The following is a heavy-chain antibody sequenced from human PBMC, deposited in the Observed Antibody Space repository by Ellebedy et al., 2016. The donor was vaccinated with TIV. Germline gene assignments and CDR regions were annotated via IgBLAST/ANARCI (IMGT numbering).Heavy chain of an antibody. CDR2: IREDGNAK. CDR3: AREAISYATSGYSFDY. V-gene: IGHV3-7*01. J-gene: IGHJ4*02. CDR1: GFSFGYSW. Sequence: PGGSLRLSCAASGFSFGYSWMSWVRQAPGKGLEWVANIREDGNAKFYVDSVKGRFTISRDNGENSVYLQMNSLRTEDTAVYYCAREAISYATSGYSFDYWGQGTLVAVSS. D-gene: IGHD3-22*01.